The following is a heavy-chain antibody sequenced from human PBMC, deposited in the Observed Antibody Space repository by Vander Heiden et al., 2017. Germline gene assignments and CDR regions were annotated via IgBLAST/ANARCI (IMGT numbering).Heavy chain of an antibody. J-gene: IGHJ5*02. V-gene: IGHV3-21*01. Sequence: EVQLVESGGGLVKPGGSLRLSCAASGFTFSSYSMNWVRQAPGKRLEWVSSISSSSSYIYYADSVKGRFTISRDNAKNSLYLQMNSLRAEDTAVYYCARVSHDSSGYYYPNWFDPWGQGTLVTVSS. CDR3: ARVSHDSSGYYYPNWFDP. CDR2: ISSSSSYI. D-gene: IGHD3-22*01. CDR1: GFTFSSYS.